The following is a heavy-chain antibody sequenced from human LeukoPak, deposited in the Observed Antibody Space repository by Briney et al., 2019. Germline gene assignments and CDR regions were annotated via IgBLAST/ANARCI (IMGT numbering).Heavy chain of an antibody. CDR1: GFTFSSYG. CDR2: IWYDGSNK. Sequence: GRSLRLSCAASGFTFSSYGMHWVRQAPGKGLEWVAVIWYDGSNKYYADSVKGRFTISRDNSKNTLYLQMNSLRAEDTAVYYCAEDGTVQMDYYMDVWGKGTTVTVSS. V-gene: IGHV3-33*06. D-gene: IGHD1-26*01. CDR3: AEDGTVQMDYYMDV. J-gene: IGHJ6*03.